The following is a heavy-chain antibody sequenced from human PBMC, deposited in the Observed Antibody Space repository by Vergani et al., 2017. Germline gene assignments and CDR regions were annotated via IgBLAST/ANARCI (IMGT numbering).Heavy chain of an antibody. CDR1: GGSISSYY. V-gene: IGHV4-4*07. CDR2: IYTSGST. Sequence: VQLLESGPGLVKPSETLSLTCTVSGGSISSYYWGWIRQPAGKGLEWIGRIYTSGSTNYNPSLKSRVTMSVDTSKNQFSLKVSSVTAADTAVYYCARHETYPYYYYYMDVWGKGTTVTVSS. J-gene: IGHJ6*03. CDR3: ARHETYPYYYYYMDV.